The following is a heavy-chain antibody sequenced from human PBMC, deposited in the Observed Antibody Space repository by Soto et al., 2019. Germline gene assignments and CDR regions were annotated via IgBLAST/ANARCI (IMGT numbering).Heavy chain of an antibody. J-gene: IGHJ6*02. Sequence: ASVKVSCKASGYTFTSYYMHWVRQAPGQGLEWMGWINPNSGGTNYAQKFQGWVTMTRDTSISTAYMELSRLRSDDTAVYYCARGLMVRGVIVRSDYYYYYGMDVWGQGTTVTVSS. CDR3: ARGLMVRGVIVRSDYYYYYGMDV. D-gene: IGHD3-10*01. CDR1: GYTFTSYY. V-gene: IGHV1-2*04. CDR2: INPNSGGT.